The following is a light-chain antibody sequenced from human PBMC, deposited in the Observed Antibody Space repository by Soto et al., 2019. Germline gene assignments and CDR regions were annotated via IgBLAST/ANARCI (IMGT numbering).Light chain of an antibody. CDR2: DVS. CDR3: SSYTISQV. V-gene: IGLV2-14*01. Sequence: QSVLTQPASVSGSPGQSITISCTGTSSDVGGYNYVSWYQQHPGKAPKLMIYDVSNRPSGVSNRFSGSKSGNTASLTISGLQAEDEADYYCSSYTISQVFGTGIKLTVL. J-gene: IGLJ1*01. CDR1: SSDVGGYNY.